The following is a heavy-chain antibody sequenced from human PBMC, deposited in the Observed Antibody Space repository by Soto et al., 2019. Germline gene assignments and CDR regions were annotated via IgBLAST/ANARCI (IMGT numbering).Heavy chain of an antibody. CDR3: AKWCITIFGLVTLGYFAY. CDR1: GFTFSSYA. V-gene: IGHV3-23*01. J-gene: IGHJ4*02. D-gene: IGHD3-3*01. Sequence: EVQLLESGGGLVQPGGSLRLSCAASGFTFSSYAMSWVRQAPGKGLEWVSAISGSGGSTYYADSVKGRFTISRDNSKNTLYLQMNSLRAEDTAVYYCAKWCITIFGLVTLGYFAYWGQGTLVTVSS. CDR2: ISGSGGST.